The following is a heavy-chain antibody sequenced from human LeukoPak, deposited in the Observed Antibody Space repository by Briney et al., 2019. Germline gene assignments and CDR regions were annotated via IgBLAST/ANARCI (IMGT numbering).Heavy chain of an antibody. Sequence: GGSLRLSCAASGFTVSSNYMSWVRQAPGKGLEWASVIYSGGSTYYADSVKGRFTISRDNSKNTLYLQMNSLRAEDTAVYYCARNYYYYYMDVWGKGTTVTISS. CDR1: GFTVSSNY. V-gene: IGHV3-53*01. J-gene: IGHJ6*03. CDR3: ARNYYYYYMDV. CDR2: IYSGGST.